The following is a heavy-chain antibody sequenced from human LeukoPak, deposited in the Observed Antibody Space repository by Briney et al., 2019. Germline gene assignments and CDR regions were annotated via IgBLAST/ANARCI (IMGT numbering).Heavy chain of an antibody. CDR3: ARDYGDYAYYYYYYMDV. CDR2: IYTSGST. D-gene: IGHD4-17*01. V-gene: IGHV4-4*07. Sequence: PSETLSLTCTVSGGSIGSYYWSWIRQPAGKGLEWIGRIYTSGSTNYNPSLKSRVTMSVDTSKNQFSLKLSSVTAADTAVYYCARDYGDYAYYYYYYMDVWGKGTTVTVSS. CDR1: GGSIGSYY. J-gene: IGHJ6*03.